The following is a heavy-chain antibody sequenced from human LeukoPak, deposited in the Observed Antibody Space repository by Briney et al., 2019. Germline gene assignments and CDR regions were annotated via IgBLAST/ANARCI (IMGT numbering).Heavy chain of an antibody. V-gene: IGHV3-23*01. J-gene: IGHJ4*02. Sequence: GGSLRLSCSASGFTFSSYAMVRDPQAPGKGSEWVSAISGSGGSTYYADSVKVRFNISRDTSKNTLYLQMNSLRAEDTAVYYCAKCSWSCDYVWGSYRNDYWGQGTLVTVSS. D-gene: IGHD3-16*01. CDR1: GFTFSSYA. CDR2: ISGSGGST. CDR3: AKCSWSCDYVWGSYRNDY.